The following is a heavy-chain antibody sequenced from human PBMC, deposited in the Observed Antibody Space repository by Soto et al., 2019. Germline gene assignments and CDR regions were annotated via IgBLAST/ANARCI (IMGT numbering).Heavy chain of an antibody. J-gene: IGHJ6*02. D-gene: IGHD3-3*01. CDR3: PMDRALRYDFWSGYYISYGMDV. Sequence: SETLHITCTVSGGYICSYCWRWIRQPAGKGLEGVVRIYTSGRTNYNPTLKSRVTMSVDTSKNQDSLELTSVTAADTAVYYCPMDRALRYDFWSGYYISYGMDVWGQGTTVT. CDR1: GGYICSYC. V-gene: IGHV4-4*07. CDR2: IYTSGRT.